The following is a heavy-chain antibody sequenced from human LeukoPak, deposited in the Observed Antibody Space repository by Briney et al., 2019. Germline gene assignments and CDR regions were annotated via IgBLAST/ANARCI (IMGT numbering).Heavy chain of an antibody. CDR1: GYTFTSYG. V-gene: IGHV1-18*01. J-gene: IGHJ2*01. D-gene: IGHD7-27*01. Sequence: ASVKVSCKASGYTFTSYGISWVRQAPGQGLEWMGWISAYNGDTNYAQKLQGRVTMTTDTSTSTAYMELRSLRSDDTAVYYCARAEDWGPDWYFDLWGRGTLVTVSS. CDR2: ISAYNGDT. CDR3: ARAEDWGPDWYFDL.